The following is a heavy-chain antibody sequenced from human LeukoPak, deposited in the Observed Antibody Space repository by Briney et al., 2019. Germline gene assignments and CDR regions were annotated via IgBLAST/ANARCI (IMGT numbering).Heavy chain of an antibody. J-gene: IGHJ4*02. CDR1: GYTFTGYY. V-gene: IGHV1-2*02. CDR3: ARDRESYYYDSSGFSPLFDY. D-gene: IGHD3-22*01. CDR2: INPNSGGT. Sequence: ASVKVSCKASGYTFTGYYMHWVRQAPGQGLEWMGWINPNSGGTNYAQKFQGRVTRTRDTSISTAYMELSRLRSDDTAVYYCARDRESYYYDSSGFSPLFDYWGQGTLVAVSS.